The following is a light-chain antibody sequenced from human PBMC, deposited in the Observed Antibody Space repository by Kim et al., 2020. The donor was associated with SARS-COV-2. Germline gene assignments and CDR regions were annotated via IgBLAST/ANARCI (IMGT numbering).Light chain of an antibody. Sequence: VALGQTVSITCQGDRLRRYYASGYQQKPGQAPVLVIYGKNNRPSGIPDRSAGSSSGNTASLTITGAQAEDEADYYCNSRDSSGPVVFGGGTQLTVL. CDR2: GKN. CDR3: NSRDSSGPVV. V-gene: IGLV3-19*01. J-gene: IGLJ2*01. CDR1: RLRRYY.